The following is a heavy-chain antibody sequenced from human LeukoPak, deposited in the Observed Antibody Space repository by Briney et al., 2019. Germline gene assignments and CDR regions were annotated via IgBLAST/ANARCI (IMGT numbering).Heavy chain of an antibody. CDR1: GYTFTSQW. D-gene: IGHD1-20*01. V-gene: IGHV5-51*01. J-gene: IGHJ4*02. CDR3: ARLIPLNWNAGDY. Sequence: GESLKISCKGSGYTFTSQWIGWVRQMPGKGLEWMGIIYPSDSDTRYSPSFAGHVTISADKSISTAYLQWSSLKASDTAMYYCARLIPLNWNAGDYWGQGTLVTVSS. CDR2: IYPSDSDT.